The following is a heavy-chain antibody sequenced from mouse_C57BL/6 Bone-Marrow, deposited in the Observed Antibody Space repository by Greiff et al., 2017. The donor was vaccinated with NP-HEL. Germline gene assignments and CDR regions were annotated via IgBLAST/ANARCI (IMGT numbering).Heavy chain of an antibody. D-gene: IGHD4-1*01. Sequence: VQLQQPGAELVKPGASVKLSCKASGYTFTSYWMQWVKQRPGQGLEWIGEIDPSDSYTNYNQKFKGKATLTVDTSPSTAYMPRSSLTSEDSAVYYCARWLGRAMDYWGQGTSVTVSS. V-gene: IGHV1-50*01. J-gene: IGHJ4*01. CDR2: IDPSDSYT. CDR1: GYTFTSYW. CDR3: ARWLGRAMDY.